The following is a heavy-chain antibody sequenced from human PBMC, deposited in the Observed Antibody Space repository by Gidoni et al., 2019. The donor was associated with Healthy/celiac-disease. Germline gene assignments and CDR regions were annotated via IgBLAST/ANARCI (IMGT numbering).Heavy chain of an antibody. Sequence: QVQLQESGPGLVTPSATLSLTCTLSGGSISSYYWSWIRQPPGKGLEWIGYIYYSGSTNNNPSLKSRVTISVDTSKNQFSLKLSSVTAADTAVYYCARVSPDCSGGSCILGYYYYYMDVWGKGTTVTVSS. CDR3: ARVSPDCSGGSCILGYYYYYMDV. V-gene: IGHV4-59*01. CDR1: GGSISSYY. CDR2: IYYSGST. D-gene: IGHD2-15*01. J-gene: IGHJ6*03.